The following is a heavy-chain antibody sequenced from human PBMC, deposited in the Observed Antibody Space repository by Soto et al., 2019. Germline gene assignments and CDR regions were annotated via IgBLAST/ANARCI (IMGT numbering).Heavy chain of an antibody. CDR1: GGSISSGGYS. CDR3: ARDSLTGYYCDS. CDR2: IYHSGST. J-gene: IGHJ4*02. D-gene: IGHD3-9*01. V-gene: IGHV4-30-2*01. Sequence: QLQLQESGSGLVKPSQTLSLSCAVSGGSISSGGYSWNWIRQAPGKGLEWIGYIYHSGSTYYNPSLKSRVTISVDKSNNQYSLKLTSVTDADTAVYFCARDSLTGYYCDSWGQGALVTVSS.